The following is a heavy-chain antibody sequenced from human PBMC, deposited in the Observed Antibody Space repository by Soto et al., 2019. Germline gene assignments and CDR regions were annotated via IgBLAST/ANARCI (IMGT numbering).Heavy chain of an antibody. CDR1: GFTFSSYG. Sequence: LRLSCAASGFTFSSYGMHWVRQAPGKGLEWVAVISYDGSNKYYADSVKGRFTISRDNSKNTLYLQMNSLRAEDTAVYYCAKGQAPYDFWSGYYITSHYYYGMDVWGQGTTVTVSS. J-gene: IGHJ6*02. V-gene: IGHV3-30*18. CDR3: AKGQAPYDFWSGYYITSHYYYGMDV. D-gene: IGHD3-3*01. CDR2: ISYDGSNK.